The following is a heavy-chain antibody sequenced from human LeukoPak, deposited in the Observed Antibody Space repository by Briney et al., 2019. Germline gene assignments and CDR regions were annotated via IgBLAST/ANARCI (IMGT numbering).Heavy chain of an antibody. J-gene: IGHJ4*02. CDR1: GFSFSGHW. V-gene: IGHV3-7*05. Sequence: PGESLRLSCAASGFSFSGHWMNWVRQPPGKGLEWVANIKADGSEKYYVDSVKGRFTISRDDAKRTVDLQMDNLRAEDTAIYYCAYRSNFEYWGQGALVTV. CDR3: AYRSNFEY. CDR2: IKADGSEK. D-gene: IGHD6-19*01.